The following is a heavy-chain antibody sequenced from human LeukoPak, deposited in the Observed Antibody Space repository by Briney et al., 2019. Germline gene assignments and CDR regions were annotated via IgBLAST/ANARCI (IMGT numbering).Heavy chain of an antibody. V-gene: IGHV4-34*01. CDR3: ARGAGIAARRNDY. J-gene: IGHJ4*02. CDR1: GGSISSYY. CDR2: INHSGST. Sequence: SETLSLTCGVSGGSISSYYWSWIRQPPGKGLEWIGEINHSGSTNYNPSLKSRVTISVDTSKNQFSLKLSSVTAADTAVYYCARGAGIAARRNDYWGQGTLVTVSS. D-gene: IGHD6-6*01.